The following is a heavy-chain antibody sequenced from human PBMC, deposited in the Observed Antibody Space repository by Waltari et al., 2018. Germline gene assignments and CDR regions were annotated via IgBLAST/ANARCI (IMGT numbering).Heavy chain of an antibody. V-gene: IGHV3-21*01. CDR2: ISSSSSYI. Sequence: EVQLVESGGGLVKPGGSLRLSCAASGFTFSSYGMNWVRQAPGKGLEWVSSISSSSSYIYYADSVKGRFTISRDNAKNSLYLQMNSLRAEDTAVYYCARDSLWFGEFADYWGQGTLVTVSS. J-gene: IGHJ4*02. D-gene: IGHD3-10*01. CDR1: GFTFSSYG. CDR3: ARDSLWFGEFADY.